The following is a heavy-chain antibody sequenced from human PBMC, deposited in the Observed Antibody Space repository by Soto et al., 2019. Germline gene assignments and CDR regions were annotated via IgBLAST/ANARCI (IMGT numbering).Heavy chain of an antibody. Sequence: ASVKVSCKASGYTFTSYGISWVRQAPGQGLEWMGWISAYNGNTNYAQKLQGRVTMTTDTSTSTAYMELRSLRSDDTAVYYCARGPHYYDSSGENRGYFDYWGQGTLVTVSS. J-gene: IGHJ4*02. D-gene: IGHD3-22*01. CDR1: GYTFTSYG. CDR2: ISAYNGNT. CDR3: ARGPHYYDSSGENRGYFDY. V-gene: IGHV1-18*01.